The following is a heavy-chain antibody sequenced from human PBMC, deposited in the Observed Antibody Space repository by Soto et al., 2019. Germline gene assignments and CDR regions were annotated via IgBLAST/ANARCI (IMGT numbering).Heavy chain of an antibody. Sequence: QLQLQESGPGLVKPSETLSLTCTVSGGSISSSSYYWGWIRQPPGKGLEWIGSIYYSGSTYYNPSLKSRVTISVDTSKNQFSLKLSSVTAADTAVYYCARHLWFETYYFDYWGQGTLVTVSS. CDR3: ARHLWFETYYFDY. CDR1: GGSISSSSYY. D-gene: IGHD3-10*01. CDR2: IYYSGST. V-gene: IGHV4-39*01. J-gene: IGHJ4*02.